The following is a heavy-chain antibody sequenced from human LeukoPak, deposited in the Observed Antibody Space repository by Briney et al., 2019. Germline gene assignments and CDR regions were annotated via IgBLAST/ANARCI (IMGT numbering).Heavy chain of an antibody. CDR1: GFTFSSYA. Sequence: GGSLRLSCAASGFTFSSYAMSWVRQAPGKGLEWASAISGSGGSTYYADSVKGRFTISRDNSKNTLYLQMNSLRAEDSAVYYCAKAGYSGYDYFDYWGQGTLVTVSS. CDR3: AKAGYSGYDYFDY. J-gene: IGHJ4*02. D-gene: IGHD5-12*01. V-gene: IGHV3-23*01. CDR2: ISGSGGST.